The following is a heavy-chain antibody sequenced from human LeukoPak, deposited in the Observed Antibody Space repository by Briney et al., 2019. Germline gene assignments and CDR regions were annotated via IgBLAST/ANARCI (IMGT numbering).Heavy chain of an antibody. D-gene: IGHD4-17*01. CDR3: ARGGGYGDYNWFDP. CDR2: IHYSGST. V-gene: IGHV4-59*01. Sequence: SETLSLICTVSGGSISSYYWSWIRQPPGKGLEWIGYIHYSGSTNCNPSLKSRVTISVDTSKNQISLKLSSVTAADTAVYYCARGGGYGDYNWFDPWGQGTLVTVAS. J-gene: IGHJ5*02. CDR1: GGSISSYY.